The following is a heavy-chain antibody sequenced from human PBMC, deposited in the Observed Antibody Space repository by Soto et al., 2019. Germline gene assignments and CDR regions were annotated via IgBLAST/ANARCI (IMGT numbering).Heavy chain of an antibody. Sequence: QVQLQESGPGLVKPSQTLSLTCTVSGGSISNNGYSWSWIRQHPVKGLEWIGSRNNRDDTYYNPSLKSRVTISLDTSKNQFTLRLISVTAADTALYFCARGGSGWKALNWFESWGQGTLVTVSS. CDR2: RNNRDDT. CDR3: ARGGSGWKALNWFES. CDR1: GGSISNNGYS. D-gene: IGHD6-19*01. V-gene: IGHV4-31*03. J-gene: IGHJ5*01.